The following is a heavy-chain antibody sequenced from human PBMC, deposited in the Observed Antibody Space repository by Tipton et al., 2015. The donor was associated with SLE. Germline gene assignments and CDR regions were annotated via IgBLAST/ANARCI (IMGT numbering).Heavy chain of an antibody. J-gene: IGHJ4*01. CDR1: GGSINNSSFY. CDR2: IYYRGST. D-gene: IGHD1-26*01. Sequence: TLSLTCDVSGGSINNSSFYWGWIRQPPGEGLDYIGTIYYRGSTYYNPTLRSRGTIAIDTSKNQISLKLTSVTAADTAVHSCARQRATKRRGSDHFDLWGQGILVTVSS. CDR3: ARQRATKRRGSDHFDL. V-gene: IGHV4-39*01.